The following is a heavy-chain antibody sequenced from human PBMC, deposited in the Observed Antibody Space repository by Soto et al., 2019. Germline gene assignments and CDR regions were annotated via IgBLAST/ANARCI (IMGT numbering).Heavy chain of an antibody. Sequence: ESGGGVVQPGRSLRLSCTASGFTFSSYGMHWVRQTPGKGLEWVAVISFDGSNEDHADSVKGRFTISRDNSKNTLYLQMDSLRAEDTAVYHCAKDPGANIYGGNSGYFQHWGQGTLVTVSS. J-gene: IGHJ1*01. CDR2: ISFDGSNE. V-gene: IGHV3-30*18. D-gene: IGHD4-17*01. CDR3: AKDPGANIYGGNSGYFQH. CDR1: GFTFSSYG.